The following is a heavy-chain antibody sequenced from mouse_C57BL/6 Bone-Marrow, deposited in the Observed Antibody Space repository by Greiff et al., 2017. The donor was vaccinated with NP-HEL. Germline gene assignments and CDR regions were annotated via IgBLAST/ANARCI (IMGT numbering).Heavy chain of an antibody. CDR2: IYPGDGDT. CDR1: GYAFSNYW. CDR3: ARGAY. J-gene: IGHJ3*01. V-gene: IGHV1-80*01. Sequence: VQLQQSGAELVKPGASVKISCKASGYAFSNYWMNWVKQRPGKGLEWIGQIYPGDGDTYYNGKFKDKATLTADKSSSPAYMHLSRLTCEASAVCFCARGAYWGQGTRVTVSA.